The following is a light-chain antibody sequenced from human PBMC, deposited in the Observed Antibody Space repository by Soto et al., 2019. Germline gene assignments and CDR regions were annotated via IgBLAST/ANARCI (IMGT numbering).Light chain of an antibody. CDR1: QGISTY. V-gene: IGKV1-39*01. Sequence: DIQMTQSPCSLSASVGDRVTITCRASQGISTYLNWYQQKPGKAPKLLIYAASSLQSGVPSRFSGSGSETDFTLTISSLRPEDFATYSCQQSYSTTWTFGQGTKVDIK. CDR2: AAS. J-gene: IGKJ1*01. CDR3: QQSYSTTWT.